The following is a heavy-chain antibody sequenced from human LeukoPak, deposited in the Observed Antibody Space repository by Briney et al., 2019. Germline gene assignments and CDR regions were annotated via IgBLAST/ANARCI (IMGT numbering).Heavy chain of an antibody. V-gene: IGHV1-69*06. Sequence: SVKVTCKASGGTFSSYAISWVRQAPGQGLEWMGRIIPIFGTANYAQKFQGRVTITAYKSTSTAYMELSSLRSEDTAVYYCARDQDIVVVPATPFCPLGQGTLVTVSS. CDR3: ARDQDIVVVPATPFCP. CDR1: GGTFSSYA. D-gene: IGHD2-2*01. CDR2: IIPIFGTA. J-gene: IGHJ5*02.